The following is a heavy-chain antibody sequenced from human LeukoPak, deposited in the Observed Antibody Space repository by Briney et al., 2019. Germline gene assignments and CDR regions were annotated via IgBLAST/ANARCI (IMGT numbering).Heavy chain of an antibody. CDR1: GFTVSSNS. D-gene: IGHD3-22*01. CDR3: ARRAGDYSHPYDY. J-gene: IGHJ4*02. Sequence: GGTLRLSCAASGFTVSSNSISWVRQAPGKGLEWVSFIYSGGNTHNSDSVKGRFTISRDNSKNTLYLQMNSLRAEDTAVYYCARRAGDYSHPYDYWGQGTLVTVSS. CDR2: IYSGGNT. V-gene: IGHV3-53*01.